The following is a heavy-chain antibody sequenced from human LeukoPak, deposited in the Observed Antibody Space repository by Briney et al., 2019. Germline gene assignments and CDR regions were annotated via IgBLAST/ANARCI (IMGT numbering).Heavy chain of an antibody. J-gene: IGHJ3*02. CDR2: IYYSGST. CDR1: GGSISGSY. CDR3: AREGDGDYGDAFDI. D-gene: IGHD4-17*01. Sequence: PSETLSLTCTVSGGSISGSYWNWIRQPPGKGLEWIGYIYYSGSTNYNPSLKSRVTISVDTSKKQFSLKLTSVTAADTAVYYCAREGDGDYGDAFDIWGQGTMVTVSS. V-gene: IGHV4-59*01.